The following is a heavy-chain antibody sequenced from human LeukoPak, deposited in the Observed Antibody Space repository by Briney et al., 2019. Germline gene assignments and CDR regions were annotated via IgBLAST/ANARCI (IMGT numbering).Heavy chain of an antibody. CDR3: ARSQLWSLYYFDY. CDR2: IYSGGST. J-gene: IGHJ4*02. Sequence: SETLSLTCTVSGGSISSSGYYWGWVRQPPGKGLEWIGSIYSGGSTYYIPSLKSRLTISLDTSKSQFSLKLSSVTAADTAVYYCARSQLWSLYYFDYWGQGTLVTVSS. V-gene: IGHV4-39*07. D-gene: IGHD5-18*01. CDR1: GGSISSSGYY.